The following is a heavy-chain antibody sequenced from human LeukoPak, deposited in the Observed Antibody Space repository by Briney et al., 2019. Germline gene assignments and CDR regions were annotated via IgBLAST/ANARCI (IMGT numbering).Heavy chain of an antibody. CDR2: ISFSNSTL. D-gene: IGHD2-2*02. CDR3: AKDRGVVVPAAIGP. CDR1: GFNVSYYS. J-gene: IGHJ5*02. Sequence: GGSLRLSCAASGFNVSYYSMNWVRQAPGKGLEWVSYISFSNSTLYYADSVRGRFTISRDNAKNTLYLQMNSLRAEGTAVYYCAKDRGVVVPAAIGPWGQGTLVTVSS. V-gene: IGHV3-48*04.